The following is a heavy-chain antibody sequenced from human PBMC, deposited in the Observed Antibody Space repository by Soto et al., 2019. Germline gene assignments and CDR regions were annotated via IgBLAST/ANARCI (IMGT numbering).Heavy chain of an antibody. CDR1: GGSFSGYH. Sequence: QVQLQQWGAGLLKPSETLSLTCDVYGGSFSGYHWNWIRQSPGKGLEWIGDINHRGSTKYNPSLKRRVTISVDTSKDQFSLRLNSVTAADTAVYYCARAAGSPYYMDVWGKGTTVTVSS. V-gene: IGHV4-34*01. CDR3: ARAAGSPYYMDV. CDR2: INHRGST. J-gene: IGHJ6*03.